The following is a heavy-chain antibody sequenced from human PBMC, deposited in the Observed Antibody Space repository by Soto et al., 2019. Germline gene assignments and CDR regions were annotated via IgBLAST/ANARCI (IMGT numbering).Heavy chain of an antibody. CDR2: ISGYNGDT. CDR3: AKNGRPPYYYYGMDV. D-gene: IGHD2-8*01. J-gene: IGHJ6*02. Sequence: QGQLVQSGGEVKKPGASVKVSCKASGYTFTRYGISWVRQAPGQGLEWMGWISGYNGDTKYAQKFQGRVTMTVDTSTTTAYMELRSMTSDERAVYYCAKNGRPPYYYYGMDVWGQGTTVTVSS. V-gene: IGHV1-18*01. CDR1: GYTFTRYG.